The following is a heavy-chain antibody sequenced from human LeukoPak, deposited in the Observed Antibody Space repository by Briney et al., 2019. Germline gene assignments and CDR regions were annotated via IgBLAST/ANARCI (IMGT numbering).Heavy chain of an antibody. Sequence: GGSLRLSCAASGFTVSSNYMSWVRQAPGKGLEWVAVIWYDGSNKYYADSVKGRFTISRDNSKNTLYLQMNSLRAEDTAVYYCARDWDTAMVDYWGQGTLVTVSS. CDR2: IWYDGSNK. D-gene: IGHD5-18*01. V-gene: IGHV3-33*08. CDR1: GFTVSSNY. J-gene: IGHJ4*02. CDR3: ARDWDTAMVDY.